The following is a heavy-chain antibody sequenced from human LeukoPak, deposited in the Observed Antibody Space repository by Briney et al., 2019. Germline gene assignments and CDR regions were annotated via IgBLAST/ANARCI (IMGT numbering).Heavy chain of an antibody. V-gene: IGHV3-48*01. Sequence: GGSLRLSCAASGFTFSSYSMNWVRQAPGKGLEWVSYISSSSSTIYYADSVKGRFTISRDNAKNSLYLQMNSLRAEDTAVYYCAKRAQRGVKGAFDIWGQGTMVTVSS. D-gene: IGHD3-16*01. CDR2: ISSSSSTI. CDR1: GFTFSSYS. CDR3: AKRAQRGVKGAFDI. J-gene: IGHJ3*02.